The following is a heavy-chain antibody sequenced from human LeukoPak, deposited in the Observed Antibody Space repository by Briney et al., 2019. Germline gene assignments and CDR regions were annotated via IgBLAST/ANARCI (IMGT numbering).Heavy chain of an antibody. J-gene: IGHJ4*02. CDR1: GGSFSGYY. CDR2: INHSGST. CDR3: ARSRDGYNEIDY. Sequence: PSETRSLTCAVYGGSFSGYYWSWIRQPPGKGLEWIGEINHSGSTNYNPSLKSRVTISVDTSKNQFSLKLSSVTAADTAVYYCARSRDGYNEIDYWGQGTLVTVSS. V-gene: IGHV4-34*01. D-gene: IGHD5-24*01.